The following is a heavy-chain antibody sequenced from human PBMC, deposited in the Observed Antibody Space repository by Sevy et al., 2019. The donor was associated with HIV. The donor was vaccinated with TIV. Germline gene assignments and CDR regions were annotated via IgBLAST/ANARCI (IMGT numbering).Heavy chain of an antibody. CDR3: ARGTYMDV. Sequence: ASVKVSCKPSGYIFSSYSITWVRQAPGQGLEWMGWISTSNGNTDFAQNLQDRVTMTADTSTYTVYMELKNLTSDDTAGYYCARGTYMDVWGKGTMVTVSS. CDR1: GYIFSSYS. CDR2: ISTSNGNT. J-gene: IGHJ6*03. V-gene: IGHV1-18*01.